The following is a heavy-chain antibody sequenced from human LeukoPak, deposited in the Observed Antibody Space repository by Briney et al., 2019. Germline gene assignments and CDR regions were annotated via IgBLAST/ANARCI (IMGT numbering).Heavy chain of an antibody. Sequence: GGSLRLSCAASGFTFSSYWMNWARQAPGKGLEWVASINHNGNVNYYVDSVKGRFTISRDNAKNSLYLQMSNLRAEDTAVYFCAKDDYSYYAMDVWGRGTTVTVSS. J-gene: IGHJ6*02. CDR2: INHNGNVN. V-gene: IGHV3-7*03. CDR1: GFTFSSYW. CDR3: AKDDYSYYAMDV.